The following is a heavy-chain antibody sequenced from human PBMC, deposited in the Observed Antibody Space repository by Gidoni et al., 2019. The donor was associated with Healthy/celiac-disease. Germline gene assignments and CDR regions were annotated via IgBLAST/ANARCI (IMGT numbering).Heavy chain of an antibody. CDR3: ASRIVVVVAATLQFDY. CDR2: IYYSGTT. CDR1: GGSMSRSSYY. D-gene: IGHD2-15*01. J-gene: IGHJ4*02. Sequence: QLQLQESGPGLGEPAETLSLTCTVSGGSMSRSSYYWGWIRQHPGKGLEWIGSIYYSGTTYYKPSHKIRVTISVDTSKNQFSMKLSSVIAADTAVYYCASRIVVVVAATLQFDYWGQGTLVTVSS. V-gene: IGHV4-39*01.